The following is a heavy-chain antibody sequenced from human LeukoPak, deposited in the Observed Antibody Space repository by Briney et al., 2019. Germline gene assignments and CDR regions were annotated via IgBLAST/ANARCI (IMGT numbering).Heavy chain of an antibody. CDR2: ISYDGSNK. D-gene: IGHD1-26*01. V-gene: IGHV3-30-3*01. J-gene: IGHJ4*02. CDR3: ARDGTWKVRWELPFDY. Sequence: GGSLRLSCAASGFTFSSYWMSWVRQAPGKGLEWVAVISYDGSNKYYADSVKGRFTISRDNSKNTLYLQMNSLRAEDTAVYYCARDGTWKVRWELPFDYWGQGTLVTVSS. CDR1: GFTFSSYW.